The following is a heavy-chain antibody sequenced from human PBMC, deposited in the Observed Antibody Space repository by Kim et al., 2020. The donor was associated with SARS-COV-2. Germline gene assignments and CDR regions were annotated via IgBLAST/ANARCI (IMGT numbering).Heavy chain of an antibody. D-gene: IGHD1-26*01. J-gene: IGHJ4*02. CDR2: T. Sequence: TNYNPSRKSRVTISVDTSKNQFSLKLSSVTAADTAVYYCARDSGGSFIDYWGQGTLVTVSS. V-gene: IGHV4-59*01. CDR3: ARDSGGSFIDY.